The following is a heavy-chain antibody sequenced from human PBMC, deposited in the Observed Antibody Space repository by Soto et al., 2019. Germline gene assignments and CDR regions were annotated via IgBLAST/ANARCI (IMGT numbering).Heavy chain of an antibody. V-gene: IGHV3-66*01. Sequence: GCVVKESRKQRRRDHQKKGKGVEWVSVIYSGGSTYYADSVKSRFTISRDNSKNTLYLQMNSLRADDTAVYYCACGYSYVTFDYWGQGTLVTVSS. D-gene: IGHD5-18*01. CDR3: ACGYSYVTFDY. J-gene: IGHJ4*02. CDR1: VVKESRKQ. CDR2: IYSGGST.